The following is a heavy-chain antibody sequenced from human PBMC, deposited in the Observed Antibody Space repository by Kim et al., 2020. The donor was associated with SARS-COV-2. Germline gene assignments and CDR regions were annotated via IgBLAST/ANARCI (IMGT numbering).Heavy chain of an antibody. Sequence: ASVKVSCKASGYTFTGYYMHWVRQAPGQGLEWMGWINPNSGGTNYAQKFQGWVTMTRDTSISTAYMELSRLRSDDTAVYYCARVAAMRGYYYGMDVWGQGTTVTVSS. D-gene: IGHD2-2*01. CDR1: GYTFTGYY. V-gene: IGHV1-2*04. J-gene: IGHJ6*02. CDR2: INPNSGGT. CDR3: ARVAAMRGYYYGMDV.